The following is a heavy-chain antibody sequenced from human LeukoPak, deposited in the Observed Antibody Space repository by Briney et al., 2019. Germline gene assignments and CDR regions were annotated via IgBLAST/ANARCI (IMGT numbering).Heavy chain of an antibody. CDR2: TRNEANSYTT. D-gene: IGHD2-2*01. Sequence: GGSLRLSCAASGFTFSDHYMDWVRQAPGKGLEWVGRTRNEANSYTTEYAASVKGRFTISRDDSKNSLYLQMNSLKTEDTAVYYCARSHCSSTSCPAIFDYWGQGTLVTVSS. J-gene: IGHJ4*02. CDR1: GFTFSDHY. V-gene: IGHV3-72*01. CDR3: ARSHCSSTSCPAIFDY.